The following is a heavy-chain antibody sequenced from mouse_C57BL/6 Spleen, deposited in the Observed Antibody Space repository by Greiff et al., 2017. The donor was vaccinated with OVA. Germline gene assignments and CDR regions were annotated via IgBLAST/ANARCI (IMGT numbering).Heavy chain of an antibody. J-gene: IGHJ4*01. CDR3: ARHEERYDYDAMDY. CDR1: SYPFPAST. Sequence: QVQLQQSGAELLNPVSSFPLSFPSSSYPFPASTIHWVKQRSGQGLEWIGWFYPGSGSIKYNEKFKDKATLTADKSSSTVYMELSRLTSEDSAVYFCARHEERYDYDAMDYWGQGTSVTVSS. CDR2: FYPGSGSI. D-gene: IGHD2-10*02. V-gene: IGHV1-62-2*01.